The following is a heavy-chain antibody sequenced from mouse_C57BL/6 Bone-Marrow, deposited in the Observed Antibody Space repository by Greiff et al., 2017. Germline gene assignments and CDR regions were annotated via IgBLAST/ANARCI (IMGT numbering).Heavy chain of an antibody. CDR2: IYPGDGDT. CDR1: GYAFSSSW. V-gene: IGHV1-82*01. Sequence: QVQLQQSGPELVKPGASVKISCKASGYAFSSSWMNWVKQRPGKGLEWIGRIYPGDGDTNYNGKFKGKATLPADKSSSTAYMHLSSLTSEDSAVYSGACCYYGSSNWYFDVWGKGTTVTVSS. J-gene: IGHJ1*03. CDR3: ACCYYGSSNWYFDV. D-gene: IGHD1-1*01.